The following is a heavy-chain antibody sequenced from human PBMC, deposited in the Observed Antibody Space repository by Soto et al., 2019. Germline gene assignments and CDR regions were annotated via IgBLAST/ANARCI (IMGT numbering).Heavy chain of an antibody. CDR2: IYYSGST. J-gene: IGHJ4*02. V-gene: IGHV4-39*01. CDR1: GGSISSSSYY. CDR3: ARRDAYGDYAPSYFDY. D-gene: IGHD4-17*01. Sequence: QLQLQESGPGLVKPSETLSLTCTVSGGSISSSSYYWGWIRQPPGKGLEWIGSIYYSGSTYYNPSLKGRVTISLDTYKNQFSLKLSSVTAADTAVYYCARRDAYGDYAPSYFDYWGPGTLVTVSS.